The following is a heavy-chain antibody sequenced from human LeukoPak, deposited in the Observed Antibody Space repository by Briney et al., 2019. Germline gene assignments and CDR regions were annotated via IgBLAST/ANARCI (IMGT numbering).Heavy chain of an antibody. J-gene: IGHJ4*02. CDR1: GGPMRSYY. CDR2: IYWSGST. CDR3: ARVVMVFAPYFDS. D-gene: IGHD2-8*01. V-gene: IGHV4-59*01. Sequence: SETLSLTCTVSGGPMRSYYWSWIRQPPGQGLERIGYIYWSGSTNYNPSLKSRVSMSVDTSKNQFSLKLSSVTAADTAVYYCARVVMVFAPYFDSWGQGTLVTVSS.